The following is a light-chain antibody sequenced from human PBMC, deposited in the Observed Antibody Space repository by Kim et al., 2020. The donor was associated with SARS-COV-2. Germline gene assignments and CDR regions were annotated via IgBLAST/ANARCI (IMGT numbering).Light chain of an antibody. CDR3: QQRKQWPLT. CDR2: DAS. J-gene: IGKJ4*01. V-gene: IGKV3-11*01. Sequence: LSPGERATLSCRASQSINNYLAWYQQKTGQAPRLLIYDASNRANGIPARFSGSGSGTDFTLTISSLEPEDFAVYYCQQRKQWPLTFGGGTKVGIK. CDR1: QSINNY.